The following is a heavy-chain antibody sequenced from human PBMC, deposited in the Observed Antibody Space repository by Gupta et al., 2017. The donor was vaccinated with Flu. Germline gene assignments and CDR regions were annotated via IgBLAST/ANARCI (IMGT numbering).Heavy chain of an antibody. CDR3: ARGYYDSSGSFSRFGHDSCDV. CDR2: INNYGDNK. J-gene: IGHJ3*01. V-gene: IGHV3-74*01. D-gene: IGHD3-22*01. Sequence: VRQVPGKGLVWFVRINNYGDNKAYADSVTGRFTISRDNAKNTLFLQRNALRAEATASYFCARGYYDSSGSFSRFGHDSCDVWGQGPTVTVSS.